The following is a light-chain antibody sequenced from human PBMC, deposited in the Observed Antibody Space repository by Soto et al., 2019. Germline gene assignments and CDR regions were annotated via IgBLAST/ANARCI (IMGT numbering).Light chain of an antibody. CDR3: QQSYSTPLT. CDR2: AAS. J-gene: IGKJ4*01. V-gene: IGKV1-39*01. CDR1: QSFSTY. Sequence: DIQLTQSTSSLSASIGDRVTITCRASQSFSTYLNWYQQKPGKAPKLLIYAASVLQSGVPSRFRGSGSGPDFTLTISNLQPEDCATYYCQQSYSTPLTFGGGTKVDIK.